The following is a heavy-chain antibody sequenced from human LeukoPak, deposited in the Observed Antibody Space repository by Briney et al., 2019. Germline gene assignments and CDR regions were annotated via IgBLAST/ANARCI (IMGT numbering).Heavy chain of an antibody. CDR1: GGSISSGGYY. CDR3: ARDRRNGYYYYGMDV. D-gene: IGHD2-8*01. J-gene: IGHJ6*02. V-gene: IGHV4-31*03. CDR2: IYYSGST. Sequence: SQTLSLTCTVSGGSISSGGYYWSWVRQHPGKGLEWIGYIYYSGSTYYNPSLKSRVTISVDTSKNQFSLKLSSVTAADTAVYYCARDRRNGYYYYGMDVWGQGTTVTVSS.